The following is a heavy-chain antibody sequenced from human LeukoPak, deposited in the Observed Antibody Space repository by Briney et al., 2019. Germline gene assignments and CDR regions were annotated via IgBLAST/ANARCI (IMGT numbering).Heavy chain of an antibody. D-gene: IGHD4-17*01. CDR2: SSSSSSYI. CDR3: ARVSPNTATTLQYFDY. Sequence: GGSLRLSCAASGFTFSSYEMNWVRQAPGKGLEWVSSSSSSSSYIYYADSMKGRFTISRDNAKNSLYLQMNSLRAEDTAVYYCARVSPNTATTLQYFDYWGQGTLVTVSS. J-gene: IGHJ4*02. CDR1: GFTFSSYE. V-gene: IGHV3-21*01.